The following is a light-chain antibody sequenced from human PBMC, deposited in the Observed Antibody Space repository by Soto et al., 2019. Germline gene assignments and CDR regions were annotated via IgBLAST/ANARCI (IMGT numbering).Light chain of an antibody. Sequence: AIRMTQSPSSFSASTGDRVTITFRASQGISSYLAWYQQKPGKAPKLLIYAASTLQSGVPSRFSGSGSGTDFTLTISCLQSEDFATYYCQQYYSYPQALGQGTKVDIK. CDR1: QGISSY. V-gene: IGKV1-8*01. J-gene: IGKJ1*01. CDR3: QQYYSYPQA. CDR2: AAS.